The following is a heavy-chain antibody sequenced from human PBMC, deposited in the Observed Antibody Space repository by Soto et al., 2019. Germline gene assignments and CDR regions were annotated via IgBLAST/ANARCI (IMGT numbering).Heavy chain of an antibody. Sequence: ASVKVSCKASGYTFTSYYMHWVRQAPGQGLEWMGIINPSGGSTSYAQKFQGRVTMTRNTSTSTVYMELSSLRSEDTAVYYCARALGYCSSTSCYWEKSYGMDAWGQGTLVTVSS. CDR2: INPSGGST. J-gene: IGHJ5*02. CDR3: ARALGYCSSTSCYWEKSYGMDA. CDR1: GYTFTSYY. V-gene: IGHV1-46*01. D-gene: IGHD2-2*01.